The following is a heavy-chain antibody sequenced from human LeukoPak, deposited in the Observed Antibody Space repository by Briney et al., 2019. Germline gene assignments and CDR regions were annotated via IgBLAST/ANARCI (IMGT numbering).Heavy chain of an antibody. J-gene: IGHJ4*02. Sequence: GGSLRLSCAAPGFTFSSYAMSWVRQAPGKGLEWVSAISGSGGSAYYADSVKGRFTISRDNSKNTLYLQMNSLRAEDTAVYYCAKDNYDFWSGYSAGLDYWGQGTLVTVSS. CDR1: GFTFSSYA. D-gene: IGHD3-3*01. CDR3: AKDNYDFWSGYSAGLDY. V-gene: IGHV3-23*01. CDR2: ISGSGGSA.